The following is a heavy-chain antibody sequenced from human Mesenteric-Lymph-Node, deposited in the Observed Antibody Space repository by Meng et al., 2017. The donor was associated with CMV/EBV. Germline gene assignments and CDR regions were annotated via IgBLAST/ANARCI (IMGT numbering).Heavy chain of an antibody. Sequence: GESLKISCAASGFIFSTYLMSWVRQAPGKGLEWVSLIYSGGSTTYYADSVKGRFTISRDDSKNTLYLQMNSLRAEDTAIYYCAKDLFYDGSGYYLGNWGQGALVTVSS. CDR1: GFIFSTYL. V-gene: IGHV3-23*03. D-gene: IGHD3-22*01. CDR3: AKDLFYDGSGYYLGN. CDR2: IYSGGSTT. J-gene: IGHJ4*02.